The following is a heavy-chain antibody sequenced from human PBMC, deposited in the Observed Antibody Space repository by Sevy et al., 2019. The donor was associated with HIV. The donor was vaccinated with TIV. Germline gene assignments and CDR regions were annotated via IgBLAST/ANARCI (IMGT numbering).Heavy chain of an antibody. V-gene: IGHV4-59*08. Sequence: SETLSLTCTVSGDSISSNYWSWIRQPPGKGLEWIGYIYYGGMTNYNPSLKSRVTILEDTSKNQFSLRLSSMTAAYTALYYCARPETSLYYGMDVWGQGTTVTVSS. CDR1: GDSISSNY. CDR2: IYYGGMT. J-gene: IGHJ6*02. CDR3: ARPETSLYYGMDV.